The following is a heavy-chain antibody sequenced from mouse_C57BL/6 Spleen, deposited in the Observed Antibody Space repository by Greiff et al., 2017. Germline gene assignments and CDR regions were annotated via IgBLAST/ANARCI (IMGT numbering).Heavy chain of an antibody. Sequence: QVQLQQPGAELVKPGASVKLSCKASGYTFTSYWMHWVKQRPGRGLEWIGRIDPNSGGTKYNEKFKSKATLTVDKPSSPAYMQLSSLTSEDSAVYYCASSPSYYYGSSRWYFDVWGTGTTVTVSS. CDR3: ASSPSYYYGSSRWYFDV. D-gene: IGHD1-1*01. J-gene: IGHJ1*03. CDR1: GYTFTSYW. V-gene: IGHV1-72*01. CDR2: IDPNSGGT.